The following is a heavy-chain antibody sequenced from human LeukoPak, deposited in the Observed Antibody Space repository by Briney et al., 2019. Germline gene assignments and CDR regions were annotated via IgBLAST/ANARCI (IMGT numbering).Heavy chain of an antibody. D-gene: IGHD2-21*02. V-gene: IGHV4-38-2*02. CDR1: GGSLNGYY. CDR3: ARDHGAYCGGDCHDY. J-gene: IGHJ4*02. CDR2: IYHSGST. Sequence: PSETLSLTCAVSGGSLNGYYWTWIRQPPGKGLEWIGSIYHSGSTYYNPSLQSRVSMSVDTSKNQFSLKLSSVTAADTAVYYCARDHGAYCGGDCHDYWGQGTLVTVSS.